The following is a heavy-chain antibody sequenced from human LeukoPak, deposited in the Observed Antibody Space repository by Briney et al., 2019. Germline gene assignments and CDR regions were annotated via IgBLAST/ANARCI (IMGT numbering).Heavy chain of an antibody. CDR3: ARDWIDRSLDY. Sequence: GGSLRLSCAASGFTFSDYGIHWVRQAPGKGLEWVAVLSPHANYEYYADSVQGRFTMPRDDSKNTVYLLMNSLTDEETAVYYCARDWIDRSLDYWGLGTLVTVSS. V-gene: IGHV3-33*01. D-gene: IGHD2-2*03. J-gene: IGHJ4*02. CDR1: GFTFSDYG. CDR2: LSPHANYE.